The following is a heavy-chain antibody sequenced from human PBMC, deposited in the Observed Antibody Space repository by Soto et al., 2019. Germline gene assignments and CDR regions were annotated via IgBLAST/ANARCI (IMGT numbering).Heavy chain of an antibody. J-gene: IGHJ5*02. CDR2: IKYDGSEE. CDR3: ARFASGKSAST. CDR1: GFTFSDYW. D-gene: IGHD5-12*01. Sequence: GGSLRLSCAGSGFTFSDYWMSWARQAPGKGLEWVANIKYDGSEEYYVDSVRGRFTISRDNAMNSLHLQMNSLRADDTAVYYCARFASGKSASTWGQGTLVTVSS. V-gene: IGHV3-7*05.